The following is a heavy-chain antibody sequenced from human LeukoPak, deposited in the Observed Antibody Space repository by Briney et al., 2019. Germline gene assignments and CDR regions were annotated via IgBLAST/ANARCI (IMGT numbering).Heavy chain of an antibody. J-gene: IGHJ5*02. D-gene: IGHD3-10*01. CDR3: AREAVRYFDWFDP. CDR1: GGTFSSYA. V-gene: IGHV1-69*05. CDR2: IIPIFGTA. Sequence: SVKVSCKASGGTFSSYAISWVRQAPGQGLEWMGGIIPIFGTANYAQKFQGRVTITTDESTSTAYMELSGLRSEDTAVYYCAREAVRYFDWFDPWGQGTLVTVSS.